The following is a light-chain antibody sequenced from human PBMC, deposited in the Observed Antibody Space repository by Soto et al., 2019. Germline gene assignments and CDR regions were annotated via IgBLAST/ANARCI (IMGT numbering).Light chain of an antibody. CDR3: HQRSEWPIT. CDR1: QSVTTY. J-gene: IGKJ5*01. CDR2: DAS. V-gene: IGKV3-11*01. Sequence: EIMLTQSPGSLASAPGGRSWLSWSASQSVTTYLAWYQQKVGQAPRLFIYDASNRATGIPARFSGSGSGTDFILTISSLEPEDFAVYYCHQRSEWPITFGQGTRLE.